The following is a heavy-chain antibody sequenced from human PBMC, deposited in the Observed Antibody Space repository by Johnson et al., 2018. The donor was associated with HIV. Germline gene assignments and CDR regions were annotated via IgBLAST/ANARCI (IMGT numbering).Heavy chain of an antibody. D-gene: IGHD6-13*01. CDR2: VSYDGSNK. J-gene: IGHJ3*02. V-gene: IGHV3-30*18. Sequence: QVQLVESGGGLVQPGGSLRLSCAASGFTFSSYDMHWVRQATGKGLEWVAVVSYDGSNKSYADSVKGRFTSSRDNSKNTLYLQMNSLRVADTAVYYCAKLPSRIGPSDIWGQGTMVTVSS. CDR3: AKLPSRIGPSDI. CDR1: GFTFSSYD.